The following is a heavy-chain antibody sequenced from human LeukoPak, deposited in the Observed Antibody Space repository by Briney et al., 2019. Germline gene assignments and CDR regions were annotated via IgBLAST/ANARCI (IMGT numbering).Heavy chain of an antibody. D-gene: IGHD3-3*01. CDR1: GFTVSSNY. Sequence: GGSLRLSCAASGFTVSSNYMIWVRQAPGKGLEWVSVIYSGGSTYYTDSVKGRFTISRDNSKNTLYLQMNSLRAEDTAVYYCAGGSGVVIPFDYWGQGTLVTVSS. CDR2: IYSGGST. CDR3: AGGSGVVIPFDY. V-gene: IGHV3-53*01. J-gene: IGHJ4*02.